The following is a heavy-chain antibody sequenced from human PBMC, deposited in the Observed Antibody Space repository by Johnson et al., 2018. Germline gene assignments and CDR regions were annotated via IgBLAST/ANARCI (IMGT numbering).Heavy chain of an antibody. V-gene: IGHV3-21*01. J-gene: IGHJ6*03. D-gene: IGHD4-11*01. CDR3: ARTVAQQYYYYYYYMDV. CDR2: ISSSSSYI. Sequence: VQLVQSGGGVVQPGRSPRLSCAASGFTFSSYAMHWVRQAPGKGLEWVSSISSSSSYIYYADSVKGRFTISRDNAKNSLYLQMNSLRAEDTAVYYCARTVAQQYYYYYYYMDVWGKGTTVTVSS. CDR1: GFTFSSYA.